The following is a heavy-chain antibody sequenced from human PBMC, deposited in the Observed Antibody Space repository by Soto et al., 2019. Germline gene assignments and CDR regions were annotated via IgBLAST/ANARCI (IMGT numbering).Heavy chain of an antibody. V-gene: IGHV1-69*02. D-gene: IGHD5-18*01. CDR2: IIPILGIA. CDR1: GGTYSSYT. Sequence: QVQLVQSGAEVKKPGSSVKVSCKASGGTYSSYTISWVRQAPGQGLEWMGRIIPILGIANYAQKFQGRVRITADKATSTAYMELSSLRSEDTAVYYCAILCGYRYGYMFDYWGQGTLVTVSS. CDR3: AILCGYRYGYMFDY. J-gene: IGHJ4*02.